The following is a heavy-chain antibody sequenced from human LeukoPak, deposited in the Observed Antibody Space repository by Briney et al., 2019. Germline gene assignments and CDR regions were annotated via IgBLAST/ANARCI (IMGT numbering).Heavy chain of an antibody. Sequence: SETLSLTCTVSGGSISSSSYYWGWIRQPPGMGLEWIGSIYYSGSTYYNPSLKSRVTISVDTSKNQFSLKLSSVTAAGTAVYYCARDGDSSGYYYHFWGQGTLVTVSS. CDR1: GGSISSSSYY. CDR2: IYYSGST. J-gene: IGHJ4*02. CDR3: ARDGDSSGYYYHF. V-gene: IGHV4-39*02. D-gene: IGHD3-22*01.